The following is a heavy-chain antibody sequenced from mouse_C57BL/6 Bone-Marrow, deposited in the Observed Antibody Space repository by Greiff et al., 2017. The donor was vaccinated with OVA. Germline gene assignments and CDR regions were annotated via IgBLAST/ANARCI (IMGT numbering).Heavy chain of an antibody. CDR1: GFTFSSYG. D-gene: IGHD2-4*01. Sequence: EVHLVESGGDLVKPGGSLKLSCAASGFTFSSYGMSWVRQTPDKRLEWVATISSGGSYTYYPDSVKGRFTISRDNAKNTLYLQMSSLKSEDTAMYYCARPHYDYWGQGTLVTVSA. CDR3: ARPHYDY. J-gene: IGHJ3*01. V-gene: IGHV5-6*01. CDR2: ISSGGSYT.